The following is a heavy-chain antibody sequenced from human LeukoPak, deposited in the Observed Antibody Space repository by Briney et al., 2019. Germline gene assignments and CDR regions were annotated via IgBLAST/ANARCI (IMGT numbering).Heavy chain of an antibody. CDR2: INPNSGST. D-gene: IGHD3-10*01. J-gene: IGHJ6*02. CDR3: ARDRQVLLWFGELLGNYYYYYGMDV. V-gene: IGHV1-2*02. Sequence: ASVKVSCKASGYTFTGYYTHWVRQAPGQGLEWMGWINPNSGSTNYAQKFQGRVTMTRDTSISTAYMELSRLRSDDTAVYYCARDRQVLLWFGELLGNYYYYYGMDVWGQGTTVTVSS. CDR1: GYTFTGYY.